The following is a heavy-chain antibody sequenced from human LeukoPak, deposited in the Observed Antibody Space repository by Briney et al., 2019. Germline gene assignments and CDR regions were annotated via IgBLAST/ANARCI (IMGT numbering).Heavy chain of an antibody. CDR2: INHSGST. V-gene: IGHV4-34*01. J-gene: IGHJ3*02. D-gene: IGHD3-22*01. Sequence: SETLSLTCAVYGGSFSGYYWSWIRQPPGKGLEWSGEINHSGSTNYNPSLKSRVTISVDTSKNQFSLNLSSVTAADTAVYYCARQRVYSMIVVAVDAFDIWGQGTMVTVSS. CDR3: ARQRVYSMIVVAVDAFDI. CDR1: GGSFSGYY.